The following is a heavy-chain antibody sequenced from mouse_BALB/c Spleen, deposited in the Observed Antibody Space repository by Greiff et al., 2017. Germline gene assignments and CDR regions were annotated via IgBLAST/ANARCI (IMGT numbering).Heavy chain of an antibody. Sequence: QVQLQQSGPGLVAPSQSLSITCTVSGFSLTGYGVNWVRQPPGKGLEWLGMIWGDGSTDYNSALKSRLSISKDNSKSQVFLKMNSLQTDDTARYYCARVTTVVDWYFDVWGAGTTVTVSS. J-gene: IGHJ1*01. CDR3: ARVTTVVDWYFDV. CDR2: IWGDGST. V-gene: IGHV2-6-7*01. CDR1: GFSLTGYG. D-gene: IGHD1-1*01.